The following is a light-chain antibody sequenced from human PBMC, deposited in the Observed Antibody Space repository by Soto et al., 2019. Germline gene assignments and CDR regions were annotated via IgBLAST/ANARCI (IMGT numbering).Light chain of an antibody. V-gene: IGLV2-14*01. J-gene: IGLJ2*01. CDR1: SSDIGTYNY. CDR2: AVS. Sequence: QSALTQAASVSGSPGQSITISCTGTSSDIGTYNYVSWYQQRPGEAPKVLIYAVSYRPSGISIRFSGSKSGNTASLTISGLQAEDEAVYYCISYTTSDTVIFGGGTQLTVL. CDR3: ISYTTSDTVI.